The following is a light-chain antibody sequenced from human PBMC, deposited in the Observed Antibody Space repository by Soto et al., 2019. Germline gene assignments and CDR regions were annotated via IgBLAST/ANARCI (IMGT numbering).Light chain of an antibody. CDR3: PQWISWALS. CDR2: DAS. J-gene: IGKJ4*01. Sequence: DIQMTQSPSTLSASVGDRVTITCRASQSISGRLAWYQQKPGKAPKLLIYDASNLEIGVPSRFSGSGYGTEFTLTISSLHPDEFATYSGPQWISWALSFGGAIKVEIK. V-gene: IGKV1-5*01. CDR1: QSISGR.